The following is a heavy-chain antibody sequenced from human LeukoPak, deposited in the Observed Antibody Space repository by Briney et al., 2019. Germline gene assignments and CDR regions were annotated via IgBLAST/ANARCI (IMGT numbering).Heavy chain of an antibody. V-gene: IGHV3-33*01. CDR3: ARGLYSSGRYFFDY. Sequence: GGSLRLSCTASGFTFSSYGMHWVRQAPGKGLEWVADISSDGSHKNYADSVKGPFTISRDNSKNTLYLQMNSLRAEDTAVYYCARGLYSSGRYFFDYWGQGTLVTVSS. CDR1: GFTFSSYG. D-gene: IGHD6-19*01. J-gene: IGHJ4*02. CDR2: ISSDGSHK.